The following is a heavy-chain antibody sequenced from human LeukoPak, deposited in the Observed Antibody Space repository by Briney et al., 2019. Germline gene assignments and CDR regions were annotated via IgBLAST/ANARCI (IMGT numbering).Heavy chain of an antibody. CDR1: GGTFRSYA. V-gene: IGHV1-69*05. Sequence: ASVKVSCKASGGTFRSYAISWVRQAPGQGLEWMGRIIPIFGTANYAQKFQGRVTITTDESTSTAYMELSSLRSEDTAVYYCARDLRPYYYGSGSYFWGQGTLVTVSS. CDR3: ARDLRPYYYGSGSYF. J-gene: IGHJ4*02. D-gene: IGHD3-10*01. CDR2: IIPIFGTA.